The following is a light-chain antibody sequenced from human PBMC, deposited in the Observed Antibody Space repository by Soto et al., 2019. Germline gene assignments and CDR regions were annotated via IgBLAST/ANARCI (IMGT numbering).Light chain of an antibody. Sequence: QSALTQPASVSGSPGQSITISCTGTSSDVGGYNYVSWYQQHPGKAPKLMIYEASNRPSGVSNRFSGSKSGNTASLTISGVQAEDEADYYCSSFTSINTWVFGGGTKLTVL. J-gene: IGLJ3*02. CDR1: SSDVGGYNY. CDR3: SSFTSINTWV. CDR2: EAS. V-gene: IGLV2-14*01.